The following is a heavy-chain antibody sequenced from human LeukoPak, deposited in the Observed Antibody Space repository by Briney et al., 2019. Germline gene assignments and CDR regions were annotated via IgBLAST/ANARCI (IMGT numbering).Heavy chain of an antibody. D-gene: IGHD1-26*01. CDR2: ISGGGST. Sequence: GGSLRLSCAASGFTFTSYSMNWVRQAPGKGLEWVSTISGGGSTYYADSVKGRFTISRDNSKNTLYLQVNSLRAEDTAVYYCAKGGKWDVTPFDYWGQGTLVTVSS. V-gene: IGHV3-23*01. CDR3: AKGGKWDVTPFDY. CDR1: GFTFTSYS. J-gene: IGHJ4*02.